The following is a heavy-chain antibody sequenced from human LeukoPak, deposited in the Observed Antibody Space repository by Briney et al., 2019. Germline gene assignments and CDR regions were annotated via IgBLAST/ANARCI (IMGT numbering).Heavy chain of an antibody. J-gene: IGHJ4*02. Sequence: PGGSLRLSCAASGFTFSSYSMNWVRQAPGKGLEWVSYISSSSSTIYYADSVKGRFTISRDNAKNSLYLQMNSLRDVDTAVYYCARDEEYDFWSGYYVYWGQGTLVTVSS. D-gene: IGHD3-3*01. CDR1: GFTFSSYS. CDR3: ARDEEYDFWSGYYVY. CDR2: ISSSSSTI. V-gene: IGHV3-48*02.